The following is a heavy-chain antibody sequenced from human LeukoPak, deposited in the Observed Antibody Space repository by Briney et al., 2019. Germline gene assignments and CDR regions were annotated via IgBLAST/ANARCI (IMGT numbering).Heavy chain of an antibody. V-gene: IGHV1-8*01. CDR2: MNPNRCNT. CDR3: ARGLFYDRSGYTNLNY. J-gene: IGHJ4*02. Sequence: ASVNVSCKASGYTFPRYDIHWVRQATAQGLEWMGWMNPNRCNTRYPQKFQGRVTMTRNTSISTAYMELSSLRSEDTAVYYCARGLFYDRSGYTNLNYWGKGTLVTVSS. CDR1: GYTFPRYD. D-gene: IGHD3-22*01.